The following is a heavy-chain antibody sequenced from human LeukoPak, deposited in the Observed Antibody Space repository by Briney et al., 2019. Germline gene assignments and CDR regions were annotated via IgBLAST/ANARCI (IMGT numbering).Heavy chain of an antibody. V-gene: IGHV1-69*06. J-gene: IGHJ6*04. CDR2: IIPIFGTA. Sequence: GASVKVSCKASGGTFSSYAISWVRQAPGQGLEWMGGIIPIFGTANYAQKFQGRVTITADKSTSTAYMELSSLRSEDTAVYYCAQCTMVRGPLGTGGMDVWGKGTTVTVSS. CDR1: GGTFSSYA. D-gene: IGHD3-10*01. CDR3: AQCTMVRGPLGTGGMDV.